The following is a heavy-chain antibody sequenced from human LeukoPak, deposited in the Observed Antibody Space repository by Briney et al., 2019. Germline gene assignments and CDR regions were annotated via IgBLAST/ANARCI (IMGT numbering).Heavy chain of an antibody. J-gene: IGHJ5*02. D-gene: IGHD2-2*01. CDR1: GFTFSSYS. Sequence: GGSLRLSCAASGFTFSSYSMNWVRQAPGKGLEWVSSISSSSSYIYYADSVKGRFTISRDNAKNSLYLQMNSPRAEDTAVYYCARSTSSGDWFDPWGQGTLVTVSS. CDR3: ARSTSSGDWFDP. V-gene: IGHV3-21*01. CDR2: ISSSSSYI.